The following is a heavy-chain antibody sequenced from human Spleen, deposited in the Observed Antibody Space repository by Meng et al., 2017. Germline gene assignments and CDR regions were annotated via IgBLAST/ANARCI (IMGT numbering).Heavy chain of an antibody. J-gene: IGHJ4*02. D-gene: IGHD6-13*01. CDR3: ARGLRPGAAADI. Sequence: VQLQQWGAGLLKPSETLSLTCAVYGGSFSVYYWSWIRQPPGKGLEWIGEINHSGSTNYNPSLKSRVTISVDTSKNQFSLKLSSVTAADTAVYYCARGLRPGAAADIWGQGTLVTVSS. CDR1: GGSFSVYY. CDR2: INHSGST. V-gene: IGHV4-34*01.